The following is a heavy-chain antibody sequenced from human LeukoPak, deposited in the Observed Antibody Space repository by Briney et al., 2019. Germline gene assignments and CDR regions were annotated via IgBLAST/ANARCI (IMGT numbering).Heavy chain of an antibody. CDR2: ISAYNGNT. CDR3: ARVVRGLYSSGWFDY. CDR1: GYTFTSYG. V-gene: IGHV1-18*01. Sequence: ASVKVSCKASGYTFTSYGISWLRQAPGQGLEWMGWISAYNGNTNYAQKLQGRDTMTTDTSTSTAYMELRSLRSDDTAVYYCARVVRGLYSSGWFDYWGQGTLVTVSS. D-gene: IGHD6-19*01. J-gene: IGHJ4*02.